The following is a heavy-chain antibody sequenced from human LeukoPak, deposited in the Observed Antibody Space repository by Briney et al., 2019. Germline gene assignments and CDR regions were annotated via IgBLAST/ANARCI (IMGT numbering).Heavy chain of an antibody. Sequence: THSLVCTVSGGSISSGGYYWSWIRQHPGKGLEWIGYIYCSGTTYYNPSLKSRVTISVDTSKNQFSLKLTSVTAADTAVYYCARGHTVTTGEGFDPWGPDTLDPVSS. D-gene: IGHD4-17*01. CDR3: ARGHTVTTGEGFDP. J-gene: IGHJ5*02. CDR2: IYCSGTT. V-gene: IGHV4-31*03. CDR1: GGSISSGGYY.